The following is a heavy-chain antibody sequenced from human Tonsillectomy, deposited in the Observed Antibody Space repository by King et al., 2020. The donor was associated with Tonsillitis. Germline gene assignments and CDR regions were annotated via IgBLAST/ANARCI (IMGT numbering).Heavy chain of an antibody. CDR1: GVTLSSYS. CDR3: AKGRYSSGWYDY. Sequence: VQLVESGGGLVQHGGSLRLSCAASGVTLSSYSMSWVRQAPGKGLEWVSAISGSGGSTYYADTVKGRFTISRDNSKNTLYLQMNSLSAEDTAVYYCAKGRYSSGWYDYWGQGTLVTVSS. D-gene: IGHD6-19*01. J-gene: IGHJ4*02. CDR2: ISGSGGST. V-gene: IGHV3-23*04.